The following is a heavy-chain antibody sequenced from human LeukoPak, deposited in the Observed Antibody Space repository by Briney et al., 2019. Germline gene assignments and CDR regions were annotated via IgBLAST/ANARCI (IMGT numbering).Heavy chain of an antibody. CDR3: ARDGSRAGYFDL. V-gene: IGHV4-4*07. CDR1: GASISSYC. D-gene: IGHD1-1*01. Sequence: PAETLSLTCTVSGASISSYCWSWIRQPAGKGLEWIGRIYTSGSTNYNPSLKSRVTMSVDTSKNQFSLKLSSVTAADTAVYYCARDGSRAGYFDLWGRGTLVTVSS. J-gene: IGHJ2*01. CDR2: IYTSGST.